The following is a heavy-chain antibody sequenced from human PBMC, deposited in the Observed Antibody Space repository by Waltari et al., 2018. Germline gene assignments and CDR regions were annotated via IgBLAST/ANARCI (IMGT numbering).Heavy chain of an antibody. V-gene: IGHV3-53*01. CDR1: GFTVGKNY. J-gene: IGHJ5*02. CDR2: IYRGGST. Sequence: EAQLVESGGGLIHPGGSLRLSCAVSGFTVGKNYMSWVRQAPGKGLWWVSFIYRGGSTNSADSVRGRFTISRDNSKNTLFLEMNSLTAEDTAVYYCARDPPGMSTIGSWGQGTLVTVSS. D-gene: IGHD1-1*01. CDR3: ARDPPGMSTIGS.